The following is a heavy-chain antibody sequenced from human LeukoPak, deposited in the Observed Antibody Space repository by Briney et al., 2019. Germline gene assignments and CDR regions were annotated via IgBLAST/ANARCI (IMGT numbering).Heavy chain of an antibody. Sequence: AASVTVSFTVSGYTLTELSMHWVRQAPGKGLEWMGGFDPEDGETIYAQKFQGRVTMTEDTSTDTAYMELSSLRSEDTAVYYCATDNGSSWYGGWAFDIWGQGTMVTVSS. V-gene: IGHV1-24*01. D-gene: IGHD6-13*01. CDR1: GYTLTELS. J-gene: IGHJ3*02. CDR2: FDPEDGET. CDR3: ATDNGSSWYGGWAFDI.